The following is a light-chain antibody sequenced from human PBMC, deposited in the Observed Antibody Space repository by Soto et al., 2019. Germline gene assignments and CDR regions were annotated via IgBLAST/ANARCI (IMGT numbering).Light chain of an antibody. CDR2: AAS. CDR3: QKYTSAPKP. Sequence: DIQMTQSPSSLSASVGDRVTITCRASQDIRNYLAWYQQKPGKAPKLLISAASILQSGVPSRFSGSGSGTHFTLTISSLQTEDVATYYCQKYTSAPKPFGQGTKVDLK. CDR1: QDIRNY. V-gene: IGKV1-27*01. J-gene: IGKJ1*01.